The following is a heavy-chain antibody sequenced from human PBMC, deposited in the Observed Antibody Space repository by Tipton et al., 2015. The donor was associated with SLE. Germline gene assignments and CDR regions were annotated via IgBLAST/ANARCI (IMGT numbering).Heavy chain of an antibody. CDR1: GGSVSSNY. J-gene: IGHJ3*02. CDR3: VRALWLDKDFAVVPPGIRLRAFDI. D-gene: IGHD2-2*02. CDR2: IDYRDIT. V-gene: IGHV4-59*02. Sequence: GLVKPSETLSLTCTVSGGSVSSNYWSWIRQPPGKGLEWIGYIDYRDITNYNPSLKSRVTISVDTSKSQFSLKLTSATAADTAVYYCVRALWLDKDFAVVPPGIRLRAFDIWGQGTMVTVSS.